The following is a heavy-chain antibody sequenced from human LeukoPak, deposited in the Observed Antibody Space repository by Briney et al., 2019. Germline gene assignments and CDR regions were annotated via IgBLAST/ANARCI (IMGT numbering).Heavy chain of an antibody. CDR3: ARDFLATTNDY. CDR1: GFTFSSYS. J-gene: IGHJ4*02. CDR2: ISSSSSYI. V-gene: IGHV3-21*01. Sequence: GGSLRLSCAASGFTFSSYSMNWVRQAPGKGLEWVSSISSSSSYIYYADSVEGRFTISRDNAKNSLYLQMNSLRAEDTAVYYCARDFLATTNDYWGQGTLVTVSS. D-gene: IGHD5-12*01.